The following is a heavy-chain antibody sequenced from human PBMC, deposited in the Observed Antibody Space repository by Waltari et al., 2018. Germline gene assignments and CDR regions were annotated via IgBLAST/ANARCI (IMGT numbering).Heavy chain of an antibody. CDR2: IYPADSDT. J-gene: IGHJ3*02. D-gene: IGHD6-19*01. Sequence: EVQLVQSGAEVKKPGQSLKISCKGSGYSFNNYWIGWVRQMPGKGLEWMGVIYPADSDTSYSPSVQGQVTMSADKSISTAYLQWSSLKASDTAMYYCARRSFFSGNAAFDIWGQGTMVTVSS. CDR1: GYSFNNYW. V-gene: IGHV5-51*01. CDR3: ARRSFFSGNAAFDI.